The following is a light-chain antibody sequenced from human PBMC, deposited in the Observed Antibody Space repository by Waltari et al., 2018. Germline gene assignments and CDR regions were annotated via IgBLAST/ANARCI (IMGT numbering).Light chain of an antibody. J-gene: IGLJ2*01. CDR2: GKN. Sequence: SSELTQDPAVSVALGQTVRITCQGDSLRSYYASWYQQKPGQAPVLVIYGKNNRPSGIPDRFSGSTSGNTASLTIGGAHAEDEADDYCNSRDTSGNHVVFGGGTKLTVL. CDR3: NSRDTSGNHVV. V-gene: IGLV3-19*01. CDR1: SLRSYY.